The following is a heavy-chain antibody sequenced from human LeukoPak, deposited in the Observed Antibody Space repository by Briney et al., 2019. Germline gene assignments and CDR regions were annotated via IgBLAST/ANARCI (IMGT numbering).Heavy chain of an antibody. CDR3: ARSSRIAATVY. D-gene: IGHD6-6*01. CDR2: MNPNSGNT. V-gene: IGHV1-8*02. J-gene: IGHJ4*02. CDR1: GYTFTSYD. Sequence: ASVKVSCKASGYTFTSYDINWVRQATGQGLEWMGWMNPNSGNTGYAQKFQGRVTMTRDTSISTAYMELSRLRSDDTAVYYCARSSRIAATVYWGQGTLVTVSS.